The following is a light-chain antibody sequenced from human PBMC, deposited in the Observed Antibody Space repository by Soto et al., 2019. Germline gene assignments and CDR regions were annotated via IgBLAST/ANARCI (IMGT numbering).Light chain of an antibody. CDR2: DAS. CDR3: QQYNHYWT. J-gene: IGKJ1*01. CDR1: QSISSW. Sequence: DIQMTQSPSTLSASVGDRFTITCRASQSISSWLAWYQQKPGKAPKVLIYDASSSESGVPSRFSGSGSVTEFSLTISSLQPDDFATYYCQQYNHYWTFGQGTKVNIK. V-gene: IGKV1-5*01.